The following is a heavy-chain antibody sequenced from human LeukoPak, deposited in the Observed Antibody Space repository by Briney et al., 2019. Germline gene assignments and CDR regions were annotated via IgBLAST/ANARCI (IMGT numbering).Heavy chain of an antibody. Sequence: SETLSLICIVSGDSISMHYWSWILQPPGNGLEWIGEINHSGSTNYNPSLKSRVTISVDTSKNQFSLKLSSVTAADTAVYYCARIPPVKPYCYYYMDVWGKGTTVTISS. CDR1: GDSISMHY. D-gene: IGHD2-2*02. V-gene: IGHV4-34*01. J-gene: IGHJ6*03. CDR2: INHSGST. CDR3: ARIPPVKPYCYYYMDV.